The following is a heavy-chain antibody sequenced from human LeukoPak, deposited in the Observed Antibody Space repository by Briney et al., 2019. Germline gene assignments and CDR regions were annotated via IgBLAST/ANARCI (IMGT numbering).Heavy chain of an antibody. J-gene: IGHJ4*02. CDR1: GGSISSRNYY. D-gene: IGHD6-19*01. Sequence: SETLSLTCTVSGGSISSRNYYWGWIRQPPGKVLEWFGSMSYSGSTYYSPSLKSRVTISVDTSKNQFSLNLNSVTAADTAVYYCARPYSSAWFFDYWGQGTLVTVSS. CDR2: MSYSGST. V-gene: IGHV4-39*01. CDR3: ARPYSSAWFFDY.